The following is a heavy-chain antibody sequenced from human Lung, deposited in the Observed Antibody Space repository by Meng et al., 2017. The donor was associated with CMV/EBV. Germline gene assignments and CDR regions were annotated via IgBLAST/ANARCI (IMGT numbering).Heavy chain of an antibody. CDR2: INFSSDYI. Sequence: SCPASGFSFPSSNMAWVRQAPGKGLEWVSSINFSSDYIYYADSAKGRFTISRDNAKNSLYLQMNSLRAEDTAVYYCARDLYDILTGYYKGYYGMDVWXQGNXVTVSS. V-gene: IGHV3-21*01. D-gene: IGHD3-9*01. CDR1: GFSFPSSN. CDR3: ARDLYDILTGYYKGYYGMDV. J-gene: IGHJ6*02.